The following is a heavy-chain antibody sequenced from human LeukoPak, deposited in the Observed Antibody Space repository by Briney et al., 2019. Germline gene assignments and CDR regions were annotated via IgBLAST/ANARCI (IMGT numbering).Heavy chain of an antibody. CDR1: GFTFSSYW. J-gene: IGHJ1*01. V-gene: IGHV3-7*01. CDR2: IKQDGSEK. D-gene: IGHD3-22*01. Sequence: GGSLRLSCAASGFTFSSYWMSWVRQAPGKGLEWVANIKQDGSEKYYVDSVKGRFTISRDNSKNTLYLQMNSLRAEDTAVYYCAKDSQYYYYDSTESPDFQHWGQGTLVTVSS. CDR3: AKDSQYYYYDSTESPDFQH.